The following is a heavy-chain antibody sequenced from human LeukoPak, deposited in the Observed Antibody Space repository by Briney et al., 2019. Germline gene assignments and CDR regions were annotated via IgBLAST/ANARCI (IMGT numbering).Heavy chain of an antibody. CDR3: AKSNGYGLVDI. CDR2: IYHSGNT. Sequence: PSETLSLTCTVSGYFISSGYYWGWIRQPPGKGLEWIGSIYHSGNTYQNPSLKSRVTISVDTSKNQFSLKLISVTAADTAVYYCAKSNGYGLVDIWGQGTMVTVSS. D-gene: IGHD3-10*01. V-gene: IGHV4-38-2*02. J-gene: IGHJ3*02. CDR1: GYFISSGYY.